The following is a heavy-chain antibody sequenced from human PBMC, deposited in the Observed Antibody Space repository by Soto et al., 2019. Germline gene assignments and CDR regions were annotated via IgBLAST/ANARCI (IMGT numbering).Heavy chain of an antibody. Sequence: QVQLVESGGGLVKPGGSLRLSCAASGFTFSDYYMRWIRQAPGKGLEWVSYISSSSSYTNYADSVKGRFTISRDNAKNSLYLQRNRLRAEDTAVYYCARTIAAAGGRRYFDLWGRGTLVTVSS. CDR1: GFTFSDYY. J-gene: IGHJ2*01. CDR2: ISSSSSYT. D-gene: IGHD6-13*01. V-gene: IGHV3-11*05. CDR3: ARTIAAAGGRRYFDL.